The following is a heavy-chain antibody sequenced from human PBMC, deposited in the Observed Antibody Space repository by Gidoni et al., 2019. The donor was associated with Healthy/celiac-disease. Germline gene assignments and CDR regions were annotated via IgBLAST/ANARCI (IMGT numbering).Heavy chain of an antibody. CDR2: INHSGST. CDR1: GGSFSGYY. Sequence: QVQLQQWGAGLLKPSETLSLTCAVYGGSFSGYYWSWIRQPPGKGLEWIGEINHSGSTNYNPSLKSRVTISVDTSKNQFSLKLSSVTAADTAVYYCARFYHRGSYLVYFDYWGQGTLVTVSS. V-gene: IGHV4-34*01. CDR3: ARFYHRGSYLVYFDY. J-gene: IGHJ4*02. D-gene: IGHD1-26*01.